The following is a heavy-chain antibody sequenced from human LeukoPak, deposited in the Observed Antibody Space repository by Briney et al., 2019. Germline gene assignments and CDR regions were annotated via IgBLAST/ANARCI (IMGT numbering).Heavy chain of an antibody. CDR1: GFTFSSYA. V-gene: IGHV3-30*04. Sequence: GRSLRLSCAASGFTFSSYAMHWVRRAPGKGLEWVAVISYDGSNKYYADSVKGRFTISRDNSKNTLYLQMNSLRAEDTAVYYCARDDPSGYSSGWARWGQGTLVTVSS. CDR2: ISYDGSNK. J-gene: IGHJ4*02. D-gene: IGHD6-19*01. CDR3: ARDDPSGYSSGWAR.